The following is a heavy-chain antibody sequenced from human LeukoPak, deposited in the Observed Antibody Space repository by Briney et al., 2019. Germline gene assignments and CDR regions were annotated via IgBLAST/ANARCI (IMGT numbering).Heavy chain of an antibody. CDR1: GFTFSNNV. CDR2: ITASGDTT. V-gene: IGHV3-23*01. J-gene: IGHJ4*02. Sequence: GGSLRLSCAASGFTFSNNVMSWVRQAPGKGLEWVSVITASGDTTYYADSVKGRFTISRDNAKNSLYLQMNSLRAEDTAVYYCASRSGYWGQGTLVTVSS. D-gene: IGHD6-25*01. CDR3: ASRSGY.